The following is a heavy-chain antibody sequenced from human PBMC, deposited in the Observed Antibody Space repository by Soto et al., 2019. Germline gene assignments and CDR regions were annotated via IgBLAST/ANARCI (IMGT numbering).Heavy chain of an antibody. CDR3: ARPGYVSYYYYGMDV. Sequence: SETLSLTCTVSGGSIGSSSYYWGWIRQPPGKGLEWIGSIYYSGSTYYNPSLKSRVTISVDTSKNQFSLKLSSVTAADTAVYYCARPGYVSYYYYGMDVWGQGTTVTVSS. CDR2: IYYSGST. CDR1: GGSIGSSSYY. V-gene: IGHV4-39*01. D-gene: IGHD5-12*01. J-gene: IGHJ6*02.